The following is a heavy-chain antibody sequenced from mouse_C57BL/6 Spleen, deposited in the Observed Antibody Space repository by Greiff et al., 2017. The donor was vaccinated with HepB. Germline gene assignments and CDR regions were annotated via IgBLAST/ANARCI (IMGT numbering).Heavy chain of an antibody. CDR1: GYTFTDYE. CDR2: IDPETGGT. J-gene: IGHJ2*01. D-gene: IGHD4-1*01. Sequence: VQLQESGAELVRPGASVTLSCKASGYTFTDYEMHWVKQTPVHGLEWIGAIDPETGGTAYNQKFKGKAILTADKSSSTAYMELRSLTSEDSAVYYCTRGNWEADYWGQGTTLTVSS. V-gene: IGHV1-15*01. CDR3: TRGNWEADY.